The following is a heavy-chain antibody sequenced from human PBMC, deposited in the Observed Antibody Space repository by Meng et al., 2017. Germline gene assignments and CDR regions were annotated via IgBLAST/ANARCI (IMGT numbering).Heavy chain of an antibody. CDR2: ISGSGGST. D-gene: IGHD4-11*01. CDR3: ARVTVTRRDAFDI. CDR1: GFTFSSYA. J-gene: IGHJ3*02. V-gene: IGHV3-23*01. Sequence: ESLKISCAASGFTFSSYAMSWVRQAPGKGLEWVSAISGSGGSTYYADSVKGRFTISRDNSKNTLYLQMNSLRAEDTAVYYCARVTVTRRDAFDIWGQGTMVTVSS.